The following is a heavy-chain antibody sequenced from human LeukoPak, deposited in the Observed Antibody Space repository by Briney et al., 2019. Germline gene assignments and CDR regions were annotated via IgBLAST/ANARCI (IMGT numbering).Heavy chain of an antibody. CDR1: GGSTSGYY. J-gene: IGHJ4*02. D-gene: IGHD6-19*01. CDR2: IYYSGST. V-gene: IGHV4-59*01. Sequence: SETLSLTCTVSGGSTSGYYWSWIRQPPGKGLEWIGDIYYSGSTNYNPSLTSRVTISVDTSKNQFSLKLNSVTAADTAVYYCARGWDGIALAGSFDYWGQGTLVTVSS. CDR3: ARGWDGIALAGSFDY.